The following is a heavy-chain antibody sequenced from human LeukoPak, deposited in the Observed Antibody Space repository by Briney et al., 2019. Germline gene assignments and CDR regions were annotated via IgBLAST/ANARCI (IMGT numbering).Heavy chain of an antibody. Sequence: ASVKVSCKASGYTFTSYYMHWVRQAPGQGLEWMGIINPSGGSTSYAQKFQGRVTMTRDTSTSTVYMELSSLRSEDTAVYYCARVGVGGYSYGWWFVEDDAFDIWGQGTMVTVSS. CDR1: GYTFTSYY. D-gene: IGHD5-18*01. CDR3: ARVGVGGYSYGWWFVEDDAFDI. V-gene: IGHV1-46*01. J-gene: IGHJ3*02. CDR2: INPSGGST.